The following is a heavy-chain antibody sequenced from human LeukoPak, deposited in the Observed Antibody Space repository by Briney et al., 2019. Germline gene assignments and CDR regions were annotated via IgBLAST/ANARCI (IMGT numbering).Heavy chain of an antibody. CDR2: IYYSGST. J-gene: IGHJ4*02. V-gene: IGHV4-59*01. CDR1: GGSISSYY. Sequence: PSETLSLTCTVSGGSISSYYWSWIRQPPGKGLEWIGYIYYSGSTNYNPSLKSRVTISVDTSKNQFSLKLSSVTAADTAVYYCARVVTMVRGVIITPDYFDYWGQGTLVTVSS. D-gene: IGHD3-10*01. CDR3: ARVVTMVRGVIITPDYFDY.